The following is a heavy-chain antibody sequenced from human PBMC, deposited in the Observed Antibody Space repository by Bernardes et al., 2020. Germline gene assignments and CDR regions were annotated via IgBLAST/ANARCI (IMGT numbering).Heavy chain of an antibody. D-gene: IGHD4-17*01. V-gene: IGHV1-18*04. Sequence: ASVKVSCKASGYTLTSYGISWVRQAPGQGPEWMGRISAYNGNTNYAQKPQGRVTMTTDTSTSTAYMELRSMRSDDAAVYYCARNYGDDGGVFGIWGQGTMVTVSS. J-gene: IGHJ3*02. CDR3: ARNYGDDGGVFGI. CDR2: ISAYNGNT. CDR1: GYTLTSYG.